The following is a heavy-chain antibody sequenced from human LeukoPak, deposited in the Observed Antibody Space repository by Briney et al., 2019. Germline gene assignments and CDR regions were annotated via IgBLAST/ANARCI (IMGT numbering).Heavy chain of an antibody. Sequence: PGGSLRLSCAASGFTFSNYWMHWVRQVPGEGLVWVSRTNTDGRTTTYADSVKGRFTISRDNAKNMLYLKMNRLRVDDTAVYFCARIEDRAAAFDSWGQGTLVTVSS. V-gene: IGHV3-74*01. D-gene: IGHD2-15*01. CDR1: GFTFSNYW. CDR3: ARIEDRAAAFDS. J-gene: IGHJ4*02. CDR2: TNTDGRTT.